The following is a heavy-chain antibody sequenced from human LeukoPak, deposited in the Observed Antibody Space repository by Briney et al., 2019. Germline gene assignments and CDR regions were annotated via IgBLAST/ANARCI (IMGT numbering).Heavy chain of an antibody. CDR1: GFTFSTYD. J-gene: IGHJ4*02. V-gene: IGHV3-30*02. Sequence: GGSLRLSCAASGFTFSTYDMHWVRQAPGKGLEWVSFIRYDGSDKLYADSVKGRFTVSRGNSKNTLYLQMNSLRPEDTAVYYCAKRGGSYIGYFDYWGQGTLVTVSS. CDR2: IRYDGSDK. D-gene: IGHD1-26*01. CDR3: AKRGGSYIGYFDY.